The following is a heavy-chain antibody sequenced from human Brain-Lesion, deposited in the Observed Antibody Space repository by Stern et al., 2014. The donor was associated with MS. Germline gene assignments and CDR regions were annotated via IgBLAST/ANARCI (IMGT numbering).Heavy chain of an antibody. CDR1: GFTFTNYG. D-gene: IGHD2-21*02. CDR3: ANSLGTYSRCGGDCYSMADY. Sequence: VQLVESGGGVVQPGRSLRLSCAASGFTFTNYGMHWVRQAPGKGLEWVAVISYDGSDKYYADSVKGRFTISRDNSKNTLYLQMNSLRGEDTAMYYCANSLGTYSRCGGDCYSMADYWGQGTLVTVFS. J-gene: IGHJ4*02. V-gene: IGHV3-30*18. CDR2: ISYDGSDK.